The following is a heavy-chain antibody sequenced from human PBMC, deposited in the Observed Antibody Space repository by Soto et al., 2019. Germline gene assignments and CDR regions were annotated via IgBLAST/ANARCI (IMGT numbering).Heavy chain of an antibody. V-gene: IGHV1-69*10. J-gene: IGHJ4*02. Sequence: SVKVSCKASGFTFTSSAMQWVRQARGQRLEWIGWIIPILGIANYAQKFQGRVTITADKSTSTAYMELSSLRSEDTAVYYCATSGGITMVRGVPPPDYWGQGTLVTVSS. D-gene: IGHD3-10*01. CDR2: IIPILGIA. CDR3: ATSGGITMVRGVPPPDY. CDR1: GFTFTSSA.